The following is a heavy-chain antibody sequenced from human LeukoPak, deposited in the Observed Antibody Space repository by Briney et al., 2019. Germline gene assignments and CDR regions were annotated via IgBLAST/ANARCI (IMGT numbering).Heavy chain of an antibody. V-gene: IGHV3-21*01. J-gene: IGHJ3*02. D-gene: IGHD3-10*01. CDR2: ISSSSSYI. CDR3: ARDRTYYYGSGSPDAFDI. CDR1: GFTFSSYS. Sequence: PGGSLRLSCAASGFTFSSYSMNWVRQAPGKGLEWVSSISSSSSYIYYADSVKGRFTISRDNAKNSLYLQMNSLRAEDTAVYYCARDRTYYYGSGSPDAFDIWGQGTMVTVSS.